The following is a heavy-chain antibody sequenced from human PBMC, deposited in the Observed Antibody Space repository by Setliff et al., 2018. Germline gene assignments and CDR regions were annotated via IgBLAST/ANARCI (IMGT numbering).Heavy chain of an antibody. D-gene: IGHD5-18*01. Sequence: SETLSLTCTVSGGSISRYHWSWIRQPPGKGLEWIGYIQTSGTTSYNPSLKSRVTMSVDTSKNQLSLKLTFVTAADTAIYYCARLIGYSYGYYYHYVDVWGKGTTVTVSS. CDR1: GGSISRYH. J-gene: IGHJ6*03. CDR2: IQTSGTT. V-gene: IGHV4-4*08. CDR3: ARLIGYSYGYYYHYVDV.